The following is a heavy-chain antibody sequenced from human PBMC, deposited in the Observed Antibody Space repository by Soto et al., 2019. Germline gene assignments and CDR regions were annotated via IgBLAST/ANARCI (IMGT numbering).Heavy chain of an antibody. CDR2: VFYSGTT. CDR1: GGSVSTGSYY. CDR3: ARDNSLRYYVMDV. J-gene: IGHJ6*02. Sequence: PSETLSLTCTVSGGSVSTGSYYWSWIRQPPGKGLEWIGYVFYSGTTNSNPSLKSRVTVSVDTSKNQFSLKLSSVTAADTAVYFCARDNSLRYYVMDVWGQGTPVTVSS. V-gene: IGHV4-61*01. D-gene: IGHD1-20*01.